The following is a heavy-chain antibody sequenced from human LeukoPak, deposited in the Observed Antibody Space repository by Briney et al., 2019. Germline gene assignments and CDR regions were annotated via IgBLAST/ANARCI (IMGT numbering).Heavy chain of an antibody. J-gene: IGHJ4*02. CDR3: ARMRLWYDSSGYNPYFDY. D-gene: IGHD3-22*01. CDR2: IYYSGST. Sequence: PSQTLSLTCTVSGGSISSGDYYWSWIRQPPGKGLEWIGYIYYSGSTNYNPSLKSRVTISVDTSKNQFSLKLSSVTAADTAVYYCARMRLWYDSSGYNPYFDYWGQGTLVTVSS. V-gene: IGHV4-61*08. CDR1: GGSISSGDYY.